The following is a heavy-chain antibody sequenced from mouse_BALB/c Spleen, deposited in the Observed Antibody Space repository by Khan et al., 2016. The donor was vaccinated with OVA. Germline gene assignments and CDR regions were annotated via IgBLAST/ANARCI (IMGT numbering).Heavy chain of an antibody. CDR3: ARQPYYHYYIMDY. CDR1: GFSLTTYG. V-gene: IGHV2-6-1*01. CDR2: IWSDGST. J-gene: IGHJ4*01. Sequence: VQLQESGPGLVAPSQSLSITCTISGFSLTTYGVHWVRQPPGNGLEWLVMIWSDGSTTYNSTLKSRLSISKDNSKSQVFLKMNSLQTDDTAMYYCARQPYYHYYIMDYWGQGTSVTVSS. D-gene: IGHD2-10*01.